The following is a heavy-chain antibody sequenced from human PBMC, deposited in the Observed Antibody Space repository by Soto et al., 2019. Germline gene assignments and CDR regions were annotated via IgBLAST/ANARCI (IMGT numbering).Heavy chain of an antibody. Sequence: SETLSLTCTVSGGSISGYYWSWIRQPPGKGLEWVGYIYYGGTTNYNPSLKSRITISLDTSKNQISLKLSSVTAADTAVYYCARERPDGARLDPWGQGTLVTVSS. V-gene: IGHV4-59*12. CDR3: ARERPDGARLDP. CDR2: IYYGGTT. CDR1: GGSISGYY. D-gene: IGHD6-6*01. J-gene: IGHJ5*02.